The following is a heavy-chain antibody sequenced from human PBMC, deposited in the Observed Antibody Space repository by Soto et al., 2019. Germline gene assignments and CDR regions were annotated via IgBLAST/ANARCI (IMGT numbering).Heavy chain of an antibody. CDR2: IQSGGPT. D-gene: IGHD2-15*01. CDR1: GFTVSSKY. J-gene: IGHJ6*04. CDR3: AMDDVLCVGGRCYGVPLDV. V-gene: IGHV3-66*01. Sequence: EVQLVESGGGLVQPGGSLRLSCAASGFTVSSKYMSWVRQAPGKGLEWVSLIQSGGPTYYADSVKGRFTISGDTAVNTVPLPTDSLRAEDTGVYYCAMDDVLCVGGRCYGVPLDVLGKGTTVTVSS.